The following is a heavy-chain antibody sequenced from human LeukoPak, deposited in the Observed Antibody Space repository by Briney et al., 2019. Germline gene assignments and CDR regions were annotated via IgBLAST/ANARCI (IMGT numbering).Heavy chain of an antibody. Sequence: ASVKVSCKASGYTFTGYYTHWVRQAPGQGLEWMGWINPNSGGTNYAQKFQGRVTMTRDTSISTAYMELSRLRSDDTAVYYCARDVRGEQLVPRFLNWGQGTMVTVSS. CDR1: GYTFTGYY. D-gene: IGHD6-6*01. V-gene: IGHV1-2*02. CDR2: INPNSGGT. J-gene: IGHJ3*01. CDR3: ARDVRGEQLVPRFLN.